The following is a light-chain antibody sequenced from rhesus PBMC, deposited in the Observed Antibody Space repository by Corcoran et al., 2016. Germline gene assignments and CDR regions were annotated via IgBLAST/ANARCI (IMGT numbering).Light chain of an antibody. CDR3: QHYYSTPWT. Sequence: DIQMTQSPSSLSASVGDRVTITCRASQGITNDLAWYQQKPGETPKLLIYEASSLQSGITSWFSGSGSGTDFTLTISSLQSEDFATYYCQHYYSTPWTFGQGTKVEIK. V-gene: IGKV1-25*01. CDR2: EAS. J-gene: IGKJ1*01. CDR1: QGITND.